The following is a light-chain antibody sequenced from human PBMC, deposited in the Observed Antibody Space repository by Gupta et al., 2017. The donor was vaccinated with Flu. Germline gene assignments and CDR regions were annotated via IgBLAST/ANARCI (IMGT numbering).Light chain of an antibody. CDR2: DAS. CDR1: QSVSSY. J-gene: IGKJ2*01. Sequence: EIVLTHSPATLSLSPGARATLSCRPSQSVSSYLAWYQQKPGQAPRLLIYDASNRATGIPARFSGSGSGTDFTLTISSLEPEDFAVYYCQQRSNWPPLYTFGQGTKLEIK. CDR3: QQRSNWPPLYT. V-gene: IGKV3-11*01.